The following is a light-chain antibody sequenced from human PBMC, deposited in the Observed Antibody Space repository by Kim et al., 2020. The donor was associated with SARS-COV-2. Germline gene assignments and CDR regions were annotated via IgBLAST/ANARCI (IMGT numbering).Light chain of an antibody. CDR2: KVS. Sequence: PVSRYCRSRQSLVYTDGNTYFSWFQQRPGQAPRRLIYKVSQRDTGGPDRFSGRVSGTDFTVKNSRVEAEDVGVYYCIQGTHWPPKTLGQGTKREI. V-gene: IGKV2-30*01. CDR3: IQGTHWPPKT. CDR1: QSLVYTDGNTY. J-gene: IGKJ2*01.